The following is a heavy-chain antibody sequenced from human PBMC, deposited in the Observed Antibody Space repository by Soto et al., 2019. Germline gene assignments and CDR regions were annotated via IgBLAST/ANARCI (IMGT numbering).Heavy chain of an antibody. CDR2: IYYSGST. V-gene: IGHV4-59*01. D-gene: IGHD7-27*01. CDR3: ARDQGLGKRCYCYMHV. J-gene: IGHJ6*03. CDR1: AGSISSYY. Sequence: QVQLQESGPGLVKPSETLSLTCTVSAGSISSYYWSWIRQPPGKGLEWIGYIYYSGSTNYNPSLKSRVTISVDKSKNQFSLKLSSVTAADKAVYYCARDQGLGKRCYCYMHVWGKGTTVTVSS.